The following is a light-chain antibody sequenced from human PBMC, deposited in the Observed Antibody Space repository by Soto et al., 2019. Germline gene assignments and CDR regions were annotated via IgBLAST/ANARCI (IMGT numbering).Light chain of an antibody. CDR2: GAS. CDR3: QQYSGSPPLT. V-gene: IGKV3-20*01. J-gene: IGKJ4*01. CDR1: QSISSTY. Sequence: ENVLTQSPGTLSLSPGERATLSCRASQSISSTYIAWYQQKPGQPPRLLMYGASNRATGIRDRFSVSGSGTDFTLTISRLEPEDFAVYYCQQYSGSPPLTFGAGTKVEIK.